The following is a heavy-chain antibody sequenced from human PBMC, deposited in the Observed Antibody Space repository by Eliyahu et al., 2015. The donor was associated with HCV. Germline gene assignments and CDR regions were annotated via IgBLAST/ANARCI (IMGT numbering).Heavy chain of an antibody. J-gene: IGHJ6*02. V-gene: IGHV3-30*18. D-gene: IGHD6-19*01. CDR2: ISYDGSNK. CDR1: GFTFSSYG. CDR3: AKDRSPQQWLAPGVDYYYGMDV. Sequence: QVQLVESGGGVVQPGRSLRLSCAASGFTFSSYGXHWVRQAPGKGLEWVAVISYDGSNKYYAXSVKGRFTISRDNSKNTLYLQMNSLRAEDTAVYYCAKDRSPQQWLAPGVDYYYGMDVWGQGTTVTVSS.